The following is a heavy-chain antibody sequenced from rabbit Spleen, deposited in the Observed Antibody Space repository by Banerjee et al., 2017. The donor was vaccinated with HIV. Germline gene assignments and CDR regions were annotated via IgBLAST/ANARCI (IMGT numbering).Heavy chain of an antibody. D-gene: IGHD2-1*01. Sequence: QEQLVESGGGLVQPEGSLTLTCKASGFSFRDRDVMCWVRQAPGKGLQWIACINASTGKPVYATWASGRFTISRTSSTTVTLRMTSLTAADRATYFCARDLVGVIGWNFYLWGPGTLVTVS. CDR1: GFSFRDRDV. CDR3: ARDLVGVIGWNFYL. CDR2: INASTGKP. V-gene: IGHV1S45*01. J-gene: IGHJ4*01.